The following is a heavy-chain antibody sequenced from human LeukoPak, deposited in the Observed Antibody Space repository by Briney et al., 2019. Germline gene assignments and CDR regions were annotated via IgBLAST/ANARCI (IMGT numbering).Heavy chain of an antibody. V-gene: IGHV3-7*01. J-gene: IGHJ4*02. CDR3: ARMSSYCDY. CDR2: IKPDGSEK. D-gene: IGHD2-2*01. CDR1: GFTFSSHH. Sequence: GGSLRLSCVASGFTFSSHHKNWVRQTPGKGLESVATIKPDGSEKYYVDSVKGRFTISRDNAKSSLYLQMNSLRAEDTGVHFCARMSSYCDYWGQGTLVTVSS.